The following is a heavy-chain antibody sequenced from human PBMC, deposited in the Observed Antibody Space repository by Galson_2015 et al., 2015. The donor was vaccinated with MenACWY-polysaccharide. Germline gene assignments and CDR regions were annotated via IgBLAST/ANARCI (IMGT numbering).Heavy chain of an antibody. D-gene: IGHD3-10*01. CDR1: GFTFSSYA. V-gene: IGHV3-30-3*01. J-gene: IGHJ5*02. Sequence: SLRLSCAASGFTFSSYAMHWVRQAPGKGLEWVAVISYDGSNKYYADSVKGRFTISRDNSKNTLYLQMNSLRAEDTAVYYCAREGIKGITMVRGVRCNWFDPLGQGTLVTVSS. CDR3: AREGIKGITMVRGVRCNWFDP. CDR2: ISYDGSNK.